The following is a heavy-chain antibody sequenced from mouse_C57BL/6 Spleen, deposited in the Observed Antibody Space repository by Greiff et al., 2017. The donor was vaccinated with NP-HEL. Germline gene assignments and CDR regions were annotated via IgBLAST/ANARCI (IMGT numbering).Heavy chain of an antibody. CDR3: ARDKPYFDY. CDR2: ISDGGSYT. V-gene: IGHV5-4*01. CDR1: GFTFSSYA. Sequence: EVMLVESGGGLVKPGGSLKLSCAASGFTFSSYAMSWVRQTPEKRLEWVATISDGGSYTYYPDNVKGRFTISRDNAKNNLYLQMSHLKSEDTAMYYCARDKPYFDYWGQGTTLTVSS. J-gene: IGHJ2*01.